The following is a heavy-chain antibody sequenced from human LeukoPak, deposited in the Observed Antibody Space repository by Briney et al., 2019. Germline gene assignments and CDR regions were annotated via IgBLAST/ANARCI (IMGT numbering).Heavy chain of an antibody. CDR3: ARGAITGNYDY. Sequence: GSLRLSCTASGFTFSSYALTWVRQAPGKGLEWVSGITSTGADTHYAASVKGRFTISRDNSENTLYLQMNSLRAEDTALYYCARGAITGNYDYWGQGTLVTVSS. CDR2: ITSTGADT. J-gene: IGHJ4*02. CDR1: GFTFSSYA. V-gene: IGHV3-23*01. D-gene: IGHD2-21*01.